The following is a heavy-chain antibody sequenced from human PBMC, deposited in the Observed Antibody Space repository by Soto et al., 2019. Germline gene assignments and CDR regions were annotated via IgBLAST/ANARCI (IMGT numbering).Heavy chain of an antibody. Sequence: PSETLSLTCTVSGGSISSYYWSWIRQPPGKRLEWIGYIYYSGSTNYNPSLKSRVTISVDTSKNQFSLNLSSVTAADTAVYYCARSHRHYDSSSYYSADKYYFDYWGQGTLVTVSS. CDR2: IYYSGST. CDR3: ARSHRHYDSSSYYSADKYYFDY. J-gene: IGHJ4*02. D-gene: IGHD3-22*01. V-gene: IGHV4-59*01. CDR1: GGSISSYY.